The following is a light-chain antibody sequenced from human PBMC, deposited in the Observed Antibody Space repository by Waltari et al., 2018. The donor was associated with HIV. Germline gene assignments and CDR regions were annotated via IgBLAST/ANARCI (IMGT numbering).Light chain of an antibody. CDR3: GTWDSSLSVVV. Sequence: QSVLTQPPSVSAAPGQKVTISCSGSSSNIGNNYVSWYQHLPGTAPKRLIYDNNKRPSGIPDRCSGSKSGTSATLGITGLQTGDEADYYCGTWDSSLSVVVFGTGTKVTVL. CDR1: SSNIGNNY. J-gene: IGLJ1*01. CDR2: DNN. V-gene: IGLV1-51*01.